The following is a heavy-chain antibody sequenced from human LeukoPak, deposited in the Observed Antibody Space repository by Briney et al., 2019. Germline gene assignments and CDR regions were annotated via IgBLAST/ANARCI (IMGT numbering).Heavy chain of an antibody. Sequence: QSGASLRLSCAASGFIFSNYAMSWVRQAPGKGLEWVSAIGGRDSGTYYADSVRGRFTVSRDDPKNTLYLQMNTLRAEDTAVYYCAKWGDYDILTGYYDSDYWGQGTLVTGSS. J-gene: IGHJ4*02. CDR3: AKWGDYDILTGYYDSDY. CDR1: GFIFSNYA. D-gene: IGHD3-9*01. V-gene: IGHV3-23*01. CDR2: IGGRDSGT.